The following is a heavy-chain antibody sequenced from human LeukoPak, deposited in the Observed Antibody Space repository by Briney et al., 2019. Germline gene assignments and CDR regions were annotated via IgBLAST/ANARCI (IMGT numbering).Heavy chain of an antibody. CDR1: GFTFSSYW. J-gene: IGHJ3*02. Sequence: GGSLRLSCAASGFTFSSYWMSWVRQAPGKGLEWVANIKQDGSEEYYVDSVKGRFTISRDNAKNSLYLQMNSLRAEDTAVYYCARVQWLVRSTDAFDIWGQGTMVTVSS. V-gene: IGHV3-7*01. CDR2: IKQDGSEE. D-gene: IGHD6-19*01. CDR3: ARVQWLVRSTDAFDI.